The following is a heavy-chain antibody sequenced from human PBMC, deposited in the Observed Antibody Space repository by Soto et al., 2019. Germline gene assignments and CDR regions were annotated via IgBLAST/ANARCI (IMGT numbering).Heavy chain of an antibody. CDR3: ARSPAASLGDF. V-gene: IGHV1-69*18. D-gene: IGHD2-2*01. Sequence: QVQLVQSGAEVKKPGSSVKFSCKASEGTFSSYVFSWVRQAPGQGLEWMGRIVPFSGTTNFAQNFQDRVSITADESTSTAYMELSSLRADDTAIYYCARSPAASLGDFWGQGTLVTVSS. J-gene: IGHJ4*02. CDR2: IVPFSGTT. CDR1: EGTFSSYV.